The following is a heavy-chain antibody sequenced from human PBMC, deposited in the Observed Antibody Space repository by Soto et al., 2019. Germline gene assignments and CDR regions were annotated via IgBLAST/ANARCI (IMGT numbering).Heavy chain of an antibody. CDR1: GGSVSGYF. Sequence: SETLSLTCTVSGGSVSGYFWSWIRQPPGKGLEWVGYIHYGGTTMYNPSVKGRVTLSIDRSKNQFSLKLSSVTAADTAMYYCARAHYYYGMDVWGQGTTVTVSS. V-gene: IGHV4-59*02. J-gene: IGHJ6*01. CDR3: ARAHYYYGMDV. CDR2: IHYGGTT.